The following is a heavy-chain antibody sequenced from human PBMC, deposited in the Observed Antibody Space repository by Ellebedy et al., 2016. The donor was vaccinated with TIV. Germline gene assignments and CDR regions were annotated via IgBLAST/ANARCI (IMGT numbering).Heavy chain of an antibody. CDR3: ANSPPLAFGVNSLDV. D-gene: IGHD4-23*01. J-gene: IGHJ6*02. V-gene: IGHV3-53*01. CDR2: LYRSGST. Sequence: GESLKISCAASGFAVSSNDMSWVRQAPGKGLEWVSILYRSGSTYYADSVKGRFSISRDNSKNTLNLQMNSLRAEDTAVYYCANSPPLAFGVNSLDVWGQGTTVTVSS. CDR1: GFAVSSND.